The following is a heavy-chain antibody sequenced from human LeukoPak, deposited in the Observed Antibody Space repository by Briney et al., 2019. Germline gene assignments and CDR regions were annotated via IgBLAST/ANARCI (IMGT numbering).Heavy chain of an antibody. Sequence: ESGPALVRATQTLTLTCTFSGFSLSTSGMHVSWIRQPPGKALEWLARIEWDEDKFYNTSLKTRLTISKDTSKNQVVLTMTNMDSVDTATYYSARTYCSSGVCSYFDLWGRGTLVTVSS. CDR1: GFSLSTSGMH. CDR3: ARTYCSSGVCSYFDL. V-gene: IGHV2-70*04. CDR2: IEWDEDK. J-gene: IGHJ2*01. D-gene: IGHD2-8*01.